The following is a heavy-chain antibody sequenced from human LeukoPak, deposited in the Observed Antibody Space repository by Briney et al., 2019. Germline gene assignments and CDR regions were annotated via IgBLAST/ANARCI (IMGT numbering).Heavy chain of an antibody. Sequence: ASVKVSFKTSGYSFNDYYLHWVRQAPGQGLEWMGWINPNSGRTDYAPKFQGRVTLTTDTSITTAYMEPSSLISGDTALYYCARDSSDVLTGYYHFWGQGTLVTVSS. CDR3: ARDSSDVLTGYYHF. CDR1: GYSFNDYY. CDR2: INPNSGRT. D-gene: IGHD3-9*01. V-gene: IGHV1-2*02. J-gene: IGHJ4*02.